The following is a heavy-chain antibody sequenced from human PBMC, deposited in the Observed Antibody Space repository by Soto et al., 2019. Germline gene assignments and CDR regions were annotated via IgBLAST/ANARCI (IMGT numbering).Heavy chain of an antibody. J-gene: IGHJ3*02. CDR3: ARAKPFFDDSSGYPDAFDI. D-gene: IGHD3-22*01. CDR2: ITGNGDTT. CDR1: GFTFRIYA. Sequence: GGSLRLSCAASGFTFRIYAMSWVRQAPGRGLEWVSSITGNGDTTYYADSVKGRFTISRDNAKNSLYLQMDSLRAEDTAVYYCARAKPFFDDSSGYPDAFDIWGQGTMVTVSS. V-gene: IGHV3-21*01.